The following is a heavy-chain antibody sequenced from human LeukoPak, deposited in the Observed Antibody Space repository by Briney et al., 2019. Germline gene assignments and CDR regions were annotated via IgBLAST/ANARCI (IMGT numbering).Heavy chain of an antibody. CDR1: GFTVSSNY. CDR3: ARGDGFNFFDS. J-gene: IGHJ4*02. Sequence: GGSLRLSCAASGFTVSSNYMSWVRQAPGKGLEWVSVFYKGGNTYYADSVKGRFTISIDNSKNTVSLQMNSLRVEDTAVYYCARGDGFNFFDSWGQGTLVTVSS. V-gene: IGHV3-53*01. CDR2: FYKGGNT. D-gene: IGHD5-24*01.